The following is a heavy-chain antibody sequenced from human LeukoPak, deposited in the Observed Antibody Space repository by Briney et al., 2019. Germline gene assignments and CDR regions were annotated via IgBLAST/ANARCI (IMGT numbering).Heavy chain of an antibody. CDR3: PSLDTAMVNGDY. CDR1: GITFSSYW. CDR2: IKQDGSEK. J-gene: IGHJ4*02. V-gene: IGHV3-7*01. Sequence: GGSLRLSCAASGITFSSYWMSWVRQAPGKGLEWVANIKQDGSEKNYVDSVKGRFTISRDNAKNSLYLQMNSLRAEDTAMYYCPSLDTAMVNGDYWGQGTLVTVSS. D-gene: IGHD5-18*01.